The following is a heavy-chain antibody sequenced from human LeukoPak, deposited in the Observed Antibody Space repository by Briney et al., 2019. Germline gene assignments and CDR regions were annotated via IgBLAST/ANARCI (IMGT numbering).Heavy chain of an antibody. D-gene: IGHD3-10*01. V-gene: IGHV1-2*02. CDR3: ARGRPRGATHY. CDR1: GYTFTGYY. Sequence: VASVKVSCKASGYTFTGYYMHWVRQAPGPGHEWMGWINPNSGGTNYAQKFQGRVTMTRDTSISTAYMELSRLRSDDTAVYYCARGRPRGATHYWGQGTLVTVSS. J-gene: IGHJ4*02. CDR2: INPNSGGT.